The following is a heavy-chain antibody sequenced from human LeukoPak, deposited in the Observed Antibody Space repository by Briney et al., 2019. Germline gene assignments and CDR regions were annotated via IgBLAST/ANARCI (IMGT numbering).Heavy chain of an antibody. CDR1: GDSKSTYS. V-gene: IGHV4-59*08. D-gene: IGHD5-12*01. J-gene: IGHJ5*02. CDR2: ISSAGVT. CDR3: ARRVVEALAPSVTNWFDH. Sequence: SETLSLTCTVSGDSKSTYSWNWILQPPGKGLEWIGRISSAGVTKYNPSLKSRITFSLDTSRNQFSLKLTSVTAADTAVYYCARRVVEALAPSVTNWFDHRGQGTLVLVSS.